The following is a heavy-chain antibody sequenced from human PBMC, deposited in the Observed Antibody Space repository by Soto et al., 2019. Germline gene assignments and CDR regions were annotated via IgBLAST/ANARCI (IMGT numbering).Heavy chain of an antibody. V-gene: IGHV3-15*01. J-gene: IGHJ4*02. CDR2: IKSQTDGGTT. CDR3: ARRRSGFFDY. D-gene: IGHD6-19*01. Sequence: LRLSCEASGFTFSNAWMSWVRQAPGKGLEWVGRIKSQTDGGTTDYAAPVKGRFTISRDDSKNTLYLQMNSLKIEDTAVYFCARRRSGFFDYWGQGAVVTVS. CDR1: GFTFSNAW.